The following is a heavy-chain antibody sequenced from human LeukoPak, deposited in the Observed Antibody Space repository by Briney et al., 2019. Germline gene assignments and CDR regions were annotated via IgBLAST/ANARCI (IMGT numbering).Heavy chain of an antibody. CDR3: ARDRRGGYCSSTSCYVNCFDP. D-gene: IGHD2-2*01. J-gene: IGHJ5*02. Sequence: ASVKVSCKASGYTFTSYGISWVRQAPGQGLEWMGWISAYNGNTNYAQKLQGRVTMTTDTSTSTAYMELRSLRSDDTAVYYCARDRRGGYCSSTSCYVNCFDPWGQGTLVTVSS. V-gene: IGHV1-18*01. CDR2: ISAYNGNT. CDR1: GYTFTSYG.